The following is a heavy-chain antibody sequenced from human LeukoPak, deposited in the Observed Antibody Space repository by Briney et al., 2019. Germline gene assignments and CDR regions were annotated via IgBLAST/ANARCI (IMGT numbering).Heavy chain of an antibody. Sequence: GASVKVSCKASGYTFTGYYMHWVRQAPGQGLEWMGWINPNSGGTNYAQKFQGRVTMTRDTSISTAYMELSRLRSDDTAVYYCARDLFTIFGVVTLPPDAFDIWGQGTMVTVSS. CDR2: INPNSGGT. CDR1: GYTFTGYY. V-gene: IGHV1-2*02. J-gene: IGHJ3*02. CDR3: ARDLFTIFGVVTLPPDAFDI. D-gene: IGHD3-3*01.